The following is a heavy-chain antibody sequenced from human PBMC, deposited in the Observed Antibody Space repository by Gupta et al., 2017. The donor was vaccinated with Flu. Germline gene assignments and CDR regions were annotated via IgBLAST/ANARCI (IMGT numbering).Heavy chain of an antibody. V-gene: IGHV3-21*01. CDR1: GFIFSSYS. CDR2: ISSSSSYI. Sequence: EVQLVESGGGLVKPGGSLRLSCAASGFIFSSYSMNWVRQAPGKGLEWVSSISSSSSYIYNADSVKGRFTISRDNAKNSLYLQMNSLRAEDTAVYYCARDHDTSSHYYYSYGLDVWGQGTTVTVSS. D-gene: IGHD3-22*01. J-gene: IGHJ6*02. CDR3: ARDHDTSSHYYYSYGLDV.